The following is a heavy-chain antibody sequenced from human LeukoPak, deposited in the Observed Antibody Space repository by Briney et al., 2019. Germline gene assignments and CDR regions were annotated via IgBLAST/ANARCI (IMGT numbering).Heavy chain of an antibody. V-gene: IGHV3-7*01. CDR3: TRDRYYYDSSGYRPI. CDR2: IKQDGSEK. J-gene: IGHJ3*02. Sequence: GGSLRLSCAASGFTFSSYWMSWVRQAPGKGLEWVANIKQDGSEKYYVDSVKGRFTISRDNAKNSLYLQMNSLRAEDTAVYYCTRDRYYYDSSGYRPIWGQGTVVTVSS. CDR1: GFTFSSYW. D-gene: IGHD3-22*01.